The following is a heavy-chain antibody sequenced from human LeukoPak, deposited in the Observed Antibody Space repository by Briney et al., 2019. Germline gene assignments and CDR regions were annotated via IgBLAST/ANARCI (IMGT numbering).Heavy chain of an antibody. D-gene: IGHD2-21*02. CDR1: GFTFSDYY. V-gene: IGHV3-7*01. CDR2: IKQDGSEK. J-gene: IGHJ4*02. Sequence: PGGSLRLSCAASGFTFSDYYMSWIREAPGKGLEWVANIKQDGSEKYYVDSVKGRFTISRDNAKNSLYLQMNSLRAEDTAVYYCAREVTPYDWGQGTLVTVSS. CDR3: AREVTPYD.